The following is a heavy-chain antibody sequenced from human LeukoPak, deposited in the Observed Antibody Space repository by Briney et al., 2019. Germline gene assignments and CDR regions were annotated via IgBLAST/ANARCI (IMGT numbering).Heavy chain of an antibody. J-gene: IGHJ4*02. V-gene: IGHV3-30-3*01. CDR2: ISYDGAVK. CDR1: GFTFSSCA. D-gene: IGHD6-19*01. CDR3: ARDLSGWYTFDY. Sequence: GGSLRLSCAASGFTFSSCAMSWVRQAPGKGLEWVAFISYDGAVKYCADSVRGRFTISRDNSKNTLSLQVNSLRAEDTAVYYCARDLSGWYTFDYWGQGTVVTVSS.